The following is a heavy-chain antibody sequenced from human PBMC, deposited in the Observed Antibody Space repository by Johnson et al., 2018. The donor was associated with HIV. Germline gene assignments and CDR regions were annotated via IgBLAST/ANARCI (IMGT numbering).Heavy chain of an antibody. J-gene: IGHJ3*02. CDR2: ISSSGDSI. CDR3: ARPFLLWGGSAFDI. V-gene: IGHV3-11*04. Sequence: QVQLVESGGGLVQPGGSLRLSCAASGFTFSDYYMTWIRQAPGKGLEWVSYISSSGDSIYYADSVKGRFTISRDNAKNSLYLQMNSLRAEDTAVYYCARPFLLWGGSAFDIWGQGTMVTVSS. D-gene: IGHD3-16*01. CDR1: GFTFSDYY.